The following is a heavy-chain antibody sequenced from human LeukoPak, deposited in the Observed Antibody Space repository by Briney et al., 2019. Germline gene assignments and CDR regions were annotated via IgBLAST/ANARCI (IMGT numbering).Heavy chain of an antibody. Sequence: PGGSLRLSCAASGFTFSSYWMSWVRQAPGKGLEWVANIKQDGSEKYYVDSVKGRFTISRDNAKNSLYLQMNSLRAEDTAVYYCARKAYGSGLNYYYYMDVWAKGPRSPSP. V-gene: IGHV3-7*01. J-gene: IGHJ6*03. CDR3: ARKAYGSGLNYYYYMDV. CDR2: IKQDGSEK. CDR1: GFTFSSYW. D-gene: IGHD3-10*01.